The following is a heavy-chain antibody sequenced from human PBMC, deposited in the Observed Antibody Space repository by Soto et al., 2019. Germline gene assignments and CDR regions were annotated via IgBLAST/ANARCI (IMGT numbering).Heavy chain of an antibody. J-gene: IGHJ3*02. Sequence: QEQLQQWGAGLLKPSETLSLTCAVYGGFVSSGNYYWSWIRQPPGKGLEWIGEMSHSGGTHFNPSLKSRVTISVETAKNQFSLKMSSVTAADTALYYCARVDRGTATTVVDAFDIWGPGTMVTVSS. V-gene: IGHV4-34*01. CDR1: GGFVSSGNYY. D-gene: IGHD1-1*01. CDR2: MSHSGGT. CDR3: ARVDRGTATTVVDAFDI.